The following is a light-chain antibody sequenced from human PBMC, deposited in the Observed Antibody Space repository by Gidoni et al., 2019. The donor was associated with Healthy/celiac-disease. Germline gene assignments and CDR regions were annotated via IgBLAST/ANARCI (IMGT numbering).Light chain of an antibody. J-gene: IGKJ4*01. Sequence: EIVMTQSPATLSVSPGDRATLSCRASQSVSSNIAWYQQKPGQAPRLLIYDASTRATGIPASFSGSGSGTEFTLTISSLQSEDFAVYYCQQYNNWHLTFGGGTKVEIK. CDR1: QSVSSN. V-gene: IGKV3-15*01. CDR2: DAS. CDR3: QQYNNWHLT.